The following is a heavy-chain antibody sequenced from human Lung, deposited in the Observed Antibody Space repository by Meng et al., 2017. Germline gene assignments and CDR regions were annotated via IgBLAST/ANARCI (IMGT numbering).Heavy chain of an antibody. CDR1: GGAFSDYY. CDR3: ARGPTTMAHDFDY. V-gene: IGHV4-34*01. Sequence: VPVQLARAGLVTPSQSRPLSCVVSGGAFSDYYWSWIRQPPGKGLEWIGEINHSGSTNYNPSLESRATISVDTSQNNLSLKLSSVTAADSAVYYCARGPTTMAHDFDYWGQGTLVTVSS. CDR2: INHSGST. D-gene: IGHD4-11*01. J-gene: IGHJ4*02.